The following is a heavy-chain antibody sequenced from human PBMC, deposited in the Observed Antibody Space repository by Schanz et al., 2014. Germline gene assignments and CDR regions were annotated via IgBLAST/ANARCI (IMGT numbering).Heavy chain of an antibody. J-gene: IGHJ6*02. V-gene: IGHV1-24*01. Sequence: QVQLVQSGAEVKKPGASVKVSCKVSGYSLNELSMHWVRQAPGRGLEWMGGFHPEDGDTIYEQKFQGRVIMTEDTATDTAYVELSRLTSEDTGAYYCATDTSRAWFNNGLDVWGQGTMVTVSS. CDR1: GYSLNELS. D-gene: IGHD2-2*01. CDR3: ATDTSRAWFNNGLDV. CDR2: FHPEDGDT.